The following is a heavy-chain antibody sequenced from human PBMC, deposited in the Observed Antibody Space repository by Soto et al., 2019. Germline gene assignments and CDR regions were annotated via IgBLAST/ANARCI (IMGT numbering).Heavy chain of an antibody. D-gene: IGHD3-10*01. CDR2: VHHSWGS. V-gene: IGHV4-59*08. Sequence: QVQLQESGPGLVKPSETLSLSCTVSGGSISSYYWSWFRQSPGKRMEWIGYVHHSWGSSYNLSLQSRVAISLATSKSQFSLKVTSVTATDTAEYYCARQGFGPLHGLVDVWGQGTTVTVSS. CDR3: ARQGFGPLHGLVDV. J-gene: IGHJ6*02. CDR1: GGSISSYY.